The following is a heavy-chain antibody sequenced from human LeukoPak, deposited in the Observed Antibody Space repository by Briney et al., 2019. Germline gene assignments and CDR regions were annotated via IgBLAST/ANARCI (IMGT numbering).Heavy chain of an antibody. V-gene: IGHV3-23*01. CDR3: AKGQYYYDSSGYYW. CDR2: ISGSGGST. D-gene: IGHD3-22*01. Sequence: SGGSLRLSCAASGFTLSSYAMSWVRQAPGKGLEWVSAISGSGGSTYYADSVKGRFTISRDNSKNTLYLQMNSLRAEDTAVYYCAKGQYYYDSSGYYWWGQGTLVTVSS. J-gene: IGHJ4*02. CDR1: GFTLSSYA.